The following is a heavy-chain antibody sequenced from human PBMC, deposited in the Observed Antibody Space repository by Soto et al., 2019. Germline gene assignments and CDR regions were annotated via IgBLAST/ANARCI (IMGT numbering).Heavy chain of an antibody. CDR2: IRSKANSYAT. D-gene: IGHD1-26*01. J-gene: IGHJ4*02. Sequence: GGSLRLSCAASGFTFSGSAMHWVRQASGKGLEWVGRIRSKANSYATAYAASVKGRFTISRDDSKNTAYLQMNSLKTEDTAVYYCTSLETPELGYWGQGTLVTVSS. CDR3: TSLETPELGY. CDR1: GFTFSGSA. V-gene: IGHV3-73*01.